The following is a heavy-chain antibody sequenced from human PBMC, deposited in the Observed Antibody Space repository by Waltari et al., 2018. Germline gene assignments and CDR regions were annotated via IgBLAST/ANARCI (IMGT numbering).Heavy chain of an antibody. Sequence: QLQLQESGPGLVKPSETLSLTCTVSGGSISSSSYYWGWIRQPPGKGLEWIGSIYYSGSTYYNPSLKSRVTISVDTSKNQFSLKLSSVTAAVTAVYYCARQTWIQLWLYAFDIWGQGTMVTVSS. CDR3: ARQTWIQLWLYAFDI. CDR1: GGSISSSSYY. CDR2: IYYSGST. J-gene: IGHJ3*02. D-gene: IGHD5-18*01. V-gene: IGHV4-39*01.